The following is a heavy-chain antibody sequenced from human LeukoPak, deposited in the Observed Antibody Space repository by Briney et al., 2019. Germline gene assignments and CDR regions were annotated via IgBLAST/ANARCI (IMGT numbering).Heavy chain of an antibody. CDR1: GYTFISYG. CDR2: ISAYNGNT. Sequence: GASVKVSCKASGYTFISYGISWVRQAPGQGLEWMGWISAYNGNTNYAQKLQGRVTMTTDTSTSTAYMELRSLRSDDTAVYYCARRTGYSSSGYYFDYWGQGTLATVSS. CDR3: ARRTGYSSSGYYFDY. V-gene: IGHV1-18*01. J-gene: IGHJ4*02. D-gene: IGHD6-13*01.